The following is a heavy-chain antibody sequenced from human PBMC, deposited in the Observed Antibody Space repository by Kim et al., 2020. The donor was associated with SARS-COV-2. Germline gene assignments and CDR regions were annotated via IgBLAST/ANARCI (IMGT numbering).Heavy chain of an antibody. CDR2: SDGIT. V-gene: IGHV3-23*01. Sequence: SDGITSYIDSVKSRFTISRDNSKNTMYLQMNNLRAEDTALYFCARGVTYWGQGTLVTVSP. D-gene: IGHD2-21*02. J-gene: IGHJ4*02. CDR3: ARGVTY.